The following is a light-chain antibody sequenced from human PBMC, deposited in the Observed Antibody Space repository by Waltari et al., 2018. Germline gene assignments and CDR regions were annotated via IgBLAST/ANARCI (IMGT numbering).Light chain of an antibody. V-gene: IGLV2-14*03. CDR3: SSYTSSSTRVV. J-gene: IGLJ2*01. CDR2: DVS. Sequence: QSALTQPASVSGSPGQSITISCTGTSRDVGGYNYVSLYQQHPGKAPKLMIYDVSNRPSGVSNRFSGSKSGNTASLTISGLQTEDEADYYCSSYTSSSTRVVFGGGTKLTVL. CDR1: SRDVGGYNY.